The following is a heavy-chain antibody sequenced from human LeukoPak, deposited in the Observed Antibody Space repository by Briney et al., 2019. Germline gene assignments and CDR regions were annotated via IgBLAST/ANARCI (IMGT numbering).Heavy chain of an antibody. J-gene: IGHJ3*02. Sequence: PSETLSLTCTVSGGSVSSGSYYWSWIRQPPGKGLEWIGYIYYSGSTNYNPSLKSRVTISVDTSKNQFSLKLSSVTAADTAVYYCARDYATAFDIWGQGTMVTVSS. CDR1: GGSVSSGSYY. V-gene: IGHV4-61*01. D-gene: IGHD4-17*01. CDR2: IYYSGST. CDR3: ARDYATAFDI.